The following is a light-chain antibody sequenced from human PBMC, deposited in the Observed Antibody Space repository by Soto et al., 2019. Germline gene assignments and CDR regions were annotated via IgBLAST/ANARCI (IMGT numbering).Light chain of an antibody. CDR2: EVS. CDR3: SSYTSSSTLL. V-gene: IGLV2-14*01. CDR1: SSDVGVYNY. J-gene: IGLJ2*01. Sequence: QSVLTQPRSVSGSPGQSVTISCTGTSSDVGVYNYVSWYQQHPGKAPKLMIYEVSNRPSGVSNRFSGSKSGNTASLTISGLQAEDEANYYCSSYTSSSTLLFGGGTKLTVL.